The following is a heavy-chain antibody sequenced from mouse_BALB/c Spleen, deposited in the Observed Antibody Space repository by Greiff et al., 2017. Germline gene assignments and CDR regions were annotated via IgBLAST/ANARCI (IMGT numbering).Heavy chain of an antibody. CDR3: ARAANDY. Sequence: EVKLMESGAELVRPGALVKLSCKASGFNIKDYYMHWVKQRPEQGLEWIGWIDPENGNTIYDPKFQGKASITADTSSNTAYLQLSSLTSEDTAVYYCARAANDYWGQGTTLTVSS. J-gene: IGHJ2*01. CDR2: IDPENGNT. D-gene: IGHD1-2*01. V-gene: IGHV14-1*02. CDR1: GFNIKDYY.